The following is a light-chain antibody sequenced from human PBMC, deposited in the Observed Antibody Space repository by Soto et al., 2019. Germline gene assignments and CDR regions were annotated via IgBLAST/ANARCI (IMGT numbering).Light chain of an antibody. CDR3: NSYTTGPAPVV. V-gene: IGLV2-14*03. CDR2: DVS. CDR1: SSDVGGYNY. Sequence: QSALTQPASVSGSPGQSITISCTGTSSDVGGYNYVSWYQQYPGKAPKLMIYDVSNRPSGVSNRFSGSKSGSTASLTISGLQAEDEADYYCNSYTTGPAPVVFGGGTKLTVL. J-gene: IGLJ2*01.